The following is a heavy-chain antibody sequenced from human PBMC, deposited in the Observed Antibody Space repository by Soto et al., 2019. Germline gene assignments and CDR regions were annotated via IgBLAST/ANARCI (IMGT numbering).Heavy chain of an antibody. CDR1: GCSISSSSYY. CDR2: IYYSGST. J-gene: IGHJ6*02. V-gene: IGHV4-39*01. CDR3: ARLDFWSGYTSGGMDV. Sequence: SETLSLTCTFSGCSISSSSYYWGWIRQPPGKGLEWIGSIYYSGSTYYNPSLKSRVTISVDTSKNQFSLELSSVTAADTAVYYCARLDFWSGYTSGGMDVWGQGTTVTVSS. D-gene: IGHD3-3*01.